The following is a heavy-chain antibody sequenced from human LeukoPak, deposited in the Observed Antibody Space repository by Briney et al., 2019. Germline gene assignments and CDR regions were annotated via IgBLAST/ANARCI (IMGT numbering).Heavy chain of an antibody. CDR2: IAAGGAFT. D-gene: IGHD4-11*01. CDR1: GFTYSSYA. CDR3: AKDLDYTTYGYYFDY. J-gene: IGHJ4*02. Sequence: GRSVRLPRTSSGFTYSSYAMNWVRQAPAKGLEWVSGIAAGGAFTYYEESLKGGFPISRDNSRNTLYLQVNSLRADDTAVYYCAKDLDYTTYGYYFDYWGQGTLVTVSS. V-gene: IGHV3-23*01.